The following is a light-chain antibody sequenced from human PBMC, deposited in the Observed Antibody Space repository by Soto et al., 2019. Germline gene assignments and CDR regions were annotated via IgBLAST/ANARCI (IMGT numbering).Light chain of an antibody. J-gene: IGKJ1*01. CDR2: AAS. Sequence: VLLTQSPSSFSASTGDSATITCRASQDIHNYLAWYQQFPGKAPKLLLYAASILQTGVPSRFSGSGSGTDFTLTIDGLQSEDFATYFCQHYYNYPWTFGQGTTVE. V-gene: IGKV1-8*01. CDR3: QHYYNYPWT. CDR1: QDIHNY.